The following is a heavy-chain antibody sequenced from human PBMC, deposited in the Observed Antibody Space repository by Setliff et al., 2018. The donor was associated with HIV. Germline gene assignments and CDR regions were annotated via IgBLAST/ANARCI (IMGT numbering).Heavy chain of an antibody. J-gene: IGHJ4*02. CDR1: GGSMSSYC. CDR2: IYSTGTT. V-gene: IGHV4-4*07. D-gene: IGHD2-21*02. CDR3: ARGRDGYSLGNFDF. Sequence: PSETLSLTCSVSGGSMSSYCWTWIRQSAGKGLEWIGPIYSTGTTNYNSSLKSRLTMSIDTSKNQFSLGLRSLTAADTAVYYCARGRDGYSLGNFDFWGQGTQVTVSS.